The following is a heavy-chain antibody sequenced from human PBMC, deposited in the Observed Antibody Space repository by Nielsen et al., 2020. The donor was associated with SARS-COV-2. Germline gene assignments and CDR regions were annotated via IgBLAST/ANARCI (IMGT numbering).Heavy chain of an antibody. Sequence: ASVKVSCKVSGYTLTELSMHWVRQATGQGLEWMGWMNPNRGNTGYAQKFQGRVTMTRNTSISTAYMELSSLRSEDSAVYYCARWRFSYGLGYYGLDVWGQGTTVTVSS. CDR1: GYTLTELS. J-gene: IGHJ6*02. CDR3: ARWRFSYGLGYYGLDV. CDR2: MNPNRGNT. V-gene: IGHV1-8*01. D-gene: IGHD5-18*01.